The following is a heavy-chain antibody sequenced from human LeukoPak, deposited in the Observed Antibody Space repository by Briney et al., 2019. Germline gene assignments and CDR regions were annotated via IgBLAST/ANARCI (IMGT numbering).Heavy chain of an antibody. CDR1: GFTVSSNY. D-gene: IGHD3-22*01. CDR3: ARAPRDYDIRPFDI. CDR2: IYSGGST. Sequence: GGSLRLSCAASGFTVSSNYMSWVRQAPGKGREWGSVIYSGGSTYYGDSVKGRFTICRGNSKNTLYLQMNSLRAEDTAVYYCARAPRDYDIRPFDIWGQETMVTVSS. V-gene: IGHV3-53*01. J-gene: IGHJ3*02.